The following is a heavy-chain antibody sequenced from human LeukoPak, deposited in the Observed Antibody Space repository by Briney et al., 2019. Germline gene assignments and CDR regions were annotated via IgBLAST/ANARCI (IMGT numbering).Heavy chain of an antibody. CDR1: GYTFTGYY. V-gene: IGHV1-2*02. Sequence: ASVKVSCKASGYTFTGYYMHWVRHAPGQGLEWMGWINPNSGGTNFAQKFRGRVTMTRDTSISTAFMELSRLTSDDTAVYYCARLWNTGYIIYFDSWGQGALVTVSS. CDR3: ARLWNTGYIIYFDS. J-gene: IGHJ4*02. D-gene: IGHD5-12*01. CDR2: INPNSGGT.